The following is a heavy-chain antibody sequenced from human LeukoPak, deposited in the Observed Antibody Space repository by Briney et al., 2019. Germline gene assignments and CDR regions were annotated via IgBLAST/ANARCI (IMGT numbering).Heavy chain of an antibody. Sequence: PGGSLRLSDGASGFTFYRYTMGWVRQAPGKGLEWVSSISGTGDSTNYYADSGKGRFTISRDNSKNTVYRYMNSLRAEDTAVYYCAKDYSTSFLFDWWGQGTLVTVSS. CDR3: AKDYSTSFLFDW. V-gene: IGHV3-23*01. J-gene: IGHJ4*02. CDR1: GFTFYRYT. D-gene: IGHD6-6*01. CDR2: ISGTGDST.